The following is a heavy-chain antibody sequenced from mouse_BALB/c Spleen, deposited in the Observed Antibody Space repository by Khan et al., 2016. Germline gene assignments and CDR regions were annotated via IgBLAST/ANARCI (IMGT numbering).Heavy chain of an antibody. D-gene: IGHD1-1*01. CDR1: GFDFSRYW. V-gene: IGHV4-1*02. CDR3: ARLYYYGCSDY. J-gene: IGHJ2*01. CDR2: INPDSSTI. Sequence: EVKLLESGGGLVQPGGSLKLSCAASGFDFSRYWMNWVRQAPGKGLEWIGEINPDSSTINYTQSLKDKFIIYRDNDKNTLYLQMSNVRSEDTALYDSARLYYYGCSDYWGQGTTLTVSS.